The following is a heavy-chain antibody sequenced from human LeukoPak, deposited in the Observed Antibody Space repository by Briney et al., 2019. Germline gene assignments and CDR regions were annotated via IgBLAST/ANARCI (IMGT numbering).Heavy chain of an antibody. CDR3: AAGSGTLGYLDY. V-gene: IGHV3-30*02. CDR2: IWYDGSNK. Sequence: GGSLRLSCAASGFTFSSYGMHWVRQAPGKGLEWVAVIWYDGSNKYYADSVKGRFTISRDNSKNTLYLQMNSLRAEDTAVYYCAAGSGTLGYLDYWGRGTLVTVSS. D-gene: IGHD3-10*01. CDR1: GFTFSSYG. J-gene: IGHJ4*02.